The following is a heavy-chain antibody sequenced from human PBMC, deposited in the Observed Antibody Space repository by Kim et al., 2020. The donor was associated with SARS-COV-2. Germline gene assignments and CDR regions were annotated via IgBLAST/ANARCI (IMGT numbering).Heavy chain of an antibody. CDR1: GYTFTSYV. J-gene: IGHJ5*02. V-gene: IGHV1-18*04. CDR2: ISAYKGNT. CDR3: ARDRGVMTFGVVPPGWFDP. Sequence: ASVKVSCKASGYTFTSYVISWVRLAPGQGLEWMGWISAYKGNTHYARKLQGRITMTTDTSTRTANMELRSLRSDDSAVYYCARDRGVMTFGVVPPGWFDPCGQGTLVTVSS. D-gene: IGHD3-16*01.